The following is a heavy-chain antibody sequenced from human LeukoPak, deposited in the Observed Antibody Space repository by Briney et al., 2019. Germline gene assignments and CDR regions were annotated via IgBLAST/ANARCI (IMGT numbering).Heavy chain of an antibody. J-gene: IGHJ3*02. CDR3: ATTLGSYYDFWSPHLDAFDI. CDR1: GYSFTSYW. CDR2: IYPGDSDT. V-gene: IGHV5-51*01. Sequence: GESLKISRKGSGYSFTSYWIGWVRQMPGKGLEWMGIIYPGDSDTRYSPSFQGQVTISADKSISTAYLQWSSLKASDTAMYYCATTLGSYYDFWSPHLDAFDIWGQGTMVTVSS. D-gene: IGHD3-3*01.